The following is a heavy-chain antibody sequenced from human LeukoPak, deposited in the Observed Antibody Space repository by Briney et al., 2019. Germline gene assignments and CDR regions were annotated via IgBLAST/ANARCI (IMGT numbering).Heavy chain of an antibody. J-gene: IGHJ4*02. V-gene: IGHV3-23*01. CDR2: ISGRGDNT. CDR3: AKRPRWLQFHY. Sequence: PGGSLRLSCAASGFTFSSYCMSWVRQAPGKGLEWVSGISGRGDNTSYADSVKGRFTISRDNSKNTLYLQMNSLRAEDTAVYYCAKRPRWLQFHYWGQGTLVTVSS. D-gene: IGHD5-24*01. CDR1: GFTFSSYC.